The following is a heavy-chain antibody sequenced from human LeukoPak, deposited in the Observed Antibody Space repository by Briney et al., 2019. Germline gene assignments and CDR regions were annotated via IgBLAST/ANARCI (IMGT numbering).Heavy chain of an antibody. CDR3: AKMMAGTLDY. J-gene: IGHJ4*02. D-gene: IGHD1-7*01. Sequence: GGSLRLSCAASGFTFDDYAMHWVRQAPGKGLEWVSGISWNSGSIGYADSVKGRFTISRDNAKNSLYQQMNSLRAEDTALYYCAKMMAGTLDYWGQGTLVTVSS. V-gene: IGHV3-9*01. CDR2: ISWNSGSI. CDR1: GFTFDDYA.